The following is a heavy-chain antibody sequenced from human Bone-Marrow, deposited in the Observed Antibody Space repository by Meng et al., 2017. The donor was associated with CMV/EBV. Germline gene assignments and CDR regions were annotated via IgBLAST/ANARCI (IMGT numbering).Heavy chain of an antibody. CDR1: GFTFSGSA. CDR3: TRLREQLVYYYGMDV. J-gene: IGHJ6*02. V-gene: IGHV3-73*01. Sequence: GGSLRLSCAASGFTFSGSAMHWVRQASGKGLEWVGRIRSKANSYATAYAASVKGRFTISRDDSKNTVYLQMNSLKTEDTAVYYCTRLREQLVYYYGMDVWGQGTTVTVSS. D-gene: IGHD6-6*01. CDR2: IRSKANSYAT.